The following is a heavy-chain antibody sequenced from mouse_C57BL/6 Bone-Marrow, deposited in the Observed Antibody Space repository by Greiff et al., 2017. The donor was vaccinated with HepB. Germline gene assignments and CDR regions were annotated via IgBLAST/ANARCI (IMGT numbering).Heavy chain of an antibody. CDR1: GFTFSDYY. CDR3: ARDTQVYFDY. CDR2: INYDGSST. V-gene: IGHV5-16*01. D-gene: IGHD3-2*02. Sequence: EVQLVESEGGLVQPGSSMKLSCTASGFTFSDYYMAWVRQVPEKGLEWVANINYDGSSTYYLDSLKSRFIISRDNAKNILYLQMSSLKSEDTATYYCARDTQVYFDYWGQGTTLTVSS. J-gene: IGHJ2*01.